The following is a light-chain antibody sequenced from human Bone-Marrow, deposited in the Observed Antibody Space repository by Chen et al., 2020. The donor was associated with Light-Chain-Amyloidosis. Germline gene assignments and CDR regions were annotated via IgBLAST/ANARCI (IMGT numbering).Light chain of an antibody. CDR1: TSDIGTYDF. J-gene: IGLJ2*01. CDR2: NIS. V-gene: IGLV2-23*02. CDR3: ASYAKGNIVV. Sequence: QSALTQPASVSGSPGQSITISCTGTTSDIGTYDFVSWYQQFPDRAPKLIISNISVRSSGTSRRFSGSKSGNTASLTISGLQPDDEGVYFCASYAKGNIVVFGGGSTLTV.